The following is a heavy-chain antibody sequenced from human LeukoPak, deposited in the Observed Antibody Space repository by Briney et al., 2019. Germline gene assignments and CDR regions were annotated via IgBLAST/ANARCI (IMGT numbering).Heavy chain of an antibody. CDR3: ARDDGWFGESLTPDY. CDR2: INPNSGGT. CDR1: GYTFTGYY. Sequence: ASVKVSCKASGYTFTGYYMHWVRQAPGQGLEWMGWINPNSGGTNYAQKFQGRVTMTRDTSISTAYMELSRLRSDDTAVYYCARDDGWFGESLTPDYWGQGTLVTVSS. V-gene: IGHV1-2*02. D-gene: IGHD3-10*01. J-gene: IGHJ4*02.